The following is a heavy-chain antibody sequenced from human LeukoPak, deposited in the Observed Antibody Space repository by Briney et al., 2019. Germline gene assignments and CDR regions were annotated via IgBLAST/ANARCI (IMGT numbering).Heavy chain of an antibody. CDR2: ISGSGGST. CDR3: AKWFGEPFFDY. CDR1: GSTFSNYA. J-gene: IGHJ4*02. V-gene: IGHV3-23*01. Sequence: GGSLRLSCAASGSTFSNYAMSWVRQAPGKGLEWVSGISGSGGSTYYAESVKGRFTISRDNSKNTLYLQMNSLRAEDTALHYCAKWFGEPFFDYWGQGTLVTVSS. D-gene: IGHD3-10*01.